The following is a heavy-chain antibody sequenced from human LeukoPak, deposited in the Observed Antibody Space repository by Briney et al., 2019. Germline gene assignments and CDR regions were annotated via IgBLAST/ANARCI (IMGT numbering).Heavy chain of an antibody. V-gene: IGHV4-39*01. CDR2: IYYSGST. J-gene: IGHJ4*02. Sequence: SETLSLTCTVSGGSISSSSYYWGWIRPPPGKGREWIGSIYYSGSTYYNPSLKSRVTISVDTSKNQFSLKLSSVTAADTAVYYCASQWELHQHDHWGQGTLVTVSS. CDR1: GGSISSSSYY. CDR3: ASQWELHQHDH. D-gene: IGHD1-26*01.